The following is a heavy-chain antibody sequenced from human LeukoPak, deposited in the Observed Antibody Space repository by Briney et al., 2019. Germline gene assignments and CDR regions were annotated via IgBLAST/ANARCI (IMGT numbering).Heavy chain of an antibody. Sequence: PGGSLRLSCAASGFTFSSYSMNWVRQAPGKGLEWVSYISSSSSTIYYADSVKGRFTISRDNAKNSLYLQMNSLRAEDTAVYYCARDLGADSGWLNWFDPWGQGTLVTVSS. V-gene: IGHV3-48*04. D-gene: IGHD6-19*01. CDR1: GFTFSSYS. CDR3: ARDLGADSGWLNWFDP. CDR2: ISSSSSTI. J-gene: IGHJ5*02.